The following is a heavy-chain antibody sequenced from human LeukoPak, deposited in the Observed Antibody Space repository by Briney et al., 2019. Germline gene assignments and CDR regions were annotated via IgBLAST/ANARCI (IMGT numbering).Heavy chain of an antibody. CDR1: GGSISSGSYY. V-gene: IGHV4-61*02. J-gene: IGHJ4*02. CDR2: IYTSGST. D-gene: IGHD1-26*01. CDR3: AKGSVFPY. Sequence: SQTLSLTCTVSGGSISSGSYYWSWIRQPAGKGLEWIGRIYTSGSTNYNPSLKSRVTISVDTSKNQFSLKLSSVTAADTAVYYCAKGSVFPYWGQGTLVTVSS.